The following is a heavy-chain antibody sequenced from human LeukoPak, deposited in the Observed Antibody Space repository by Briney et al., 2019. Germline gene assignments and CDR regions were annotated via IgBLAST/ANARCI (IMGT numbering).Heavy chain of an antibody. CDR2: IKQDGSEK. Sequence: GGSLRLSCAASGFTFSSYWMSWVRQAPGKGLEWVANIKQDGSEKYYVDSVKGRFTISRDNAKNSLCLQMNSLRAEDTAVYYCAGYDSSGYDDYWGQGTLVTVSS. V-gene: IGHV3-7*01. CDR1: GFTFSSYW. CDR3: AGYDSSGYDDY. J-gene: IGHJ4*02. D-gene: IGHD3-22*01.